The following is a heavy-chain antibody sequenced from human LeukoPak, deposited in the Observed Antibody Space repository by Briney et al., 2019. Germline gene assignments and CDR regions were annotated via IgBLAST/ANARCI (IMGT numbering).Heavy chain of an antibody. V-gene: IGHV3-7*01. D-gene: IGHD6-13*01. CDR2: IKQDGNEK. CDR3: ARDAVGIYRIIDY. CDR1: GFTLSSFW. Sequence: GSLSLSCAASGFTLSSFWMSWVRQAPGKGPEWVANIKQDGNEKYYVDSVKGRFTISRDNAKNSLYLQMNSLRAEDTAVYYCARDAVGIYRIIDYWGQGTLVTVSS. J-gene: IGHJ4*02.